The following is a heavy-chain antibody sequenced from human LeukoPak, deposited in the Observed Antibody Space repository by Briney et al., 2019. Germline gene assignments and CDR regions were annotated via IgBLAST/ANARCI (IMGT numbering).Heavy chain of an antibody. CDR3: AKDVYGDYGGLDY. J-gene: IGHJ4*02. CDR1: GFPFSTYA. V-gene: IGHV3-23*01. CDR2: IRGSDGST. D-gene: IGHD4-17*01. Sequence: GGSLRLSCAASGFPFSTYAMSWVRQAPGKGLEWVSSIRGSDGSTYYADSVKGRFAISRDNFKKTLYLQMNSLRAEDTAAYYCAKDVYGDYGGLDYWGQGTLVTVSS.